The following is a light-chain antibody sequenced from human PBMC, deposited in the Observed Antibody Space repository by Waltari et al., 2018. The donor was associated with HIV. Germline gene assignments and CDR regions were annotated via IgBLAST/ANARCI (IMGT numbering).Light chain of an antibody. CDR2: DVA. CDR3: CSYTSSDTWV. J-gene: IGLJ3*02. V-gene: IGLV2-14*03. CDR1: GTDVGAYAS. Sequence: QSALPQPASVSGSPGQSLTVSCSGSGTDVGAYASVSWFQQHPDKAPQLLIFDVAKRPSGISDRFSGSKSGNTASLTISGPQPEDEADYFCCSYTSSDTWVFGGGTKVTVL.